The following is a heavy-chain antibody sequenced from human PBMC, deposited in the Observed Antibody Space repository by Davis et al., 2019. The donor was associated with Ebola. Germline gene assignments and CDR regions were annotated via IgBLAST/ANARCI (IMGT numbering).Heavy chain of an antibody. Sequence: GESLKISCAASGFTVSSNYMSWVRQAPGKGLEWVSYISSSSSTIYYADSVKGRFTISRDNAKNSLYLQMNSLRAEDTAVYYCARDTYDILTGAQGGFDYWGQGTLVTVSS. CDR3: ARDTYDILTGAQGGFDY. V-gene: IGHV3-48*01. CDR1: GFTVSSNY. J-gene: IGHJ4*02. D-gene: IGHD3-9*01. CDR2: ISSSSSTI.